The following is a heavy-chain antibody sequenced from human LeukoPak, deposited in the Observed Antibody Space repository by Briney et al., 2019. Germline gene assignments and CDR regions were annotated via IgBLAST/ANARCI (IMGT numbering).Heavy chain of an antibody. Sequence: GGSLRLSCAASGFIFSNYARMWVRQAPGKGLEWVSSVTGSGGGTFYADSVKGRFTISRDNSQNTLYLQMNSLGAEDTAVYYCAKRAASALVDWFDPWGQGTLVTVSS. V-gene: IGHV3-23*01. CDR1: GFIFSNYA. CDR2: VTGSGGGT. J-gene: IGHJ5*02. D-gene: IGHD6-25*01. CDR3: AKRAASALVDWFDP.